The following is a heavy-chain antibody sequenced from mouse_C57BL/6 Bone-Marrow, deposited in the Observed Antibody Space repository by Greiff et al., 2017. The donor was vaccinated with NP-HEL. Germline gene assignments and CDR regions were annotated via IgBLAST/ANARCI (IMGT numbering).Heavy chain of an antibody. V-gene: IGHV1-54*01. D-gene: IGHD2-3*01. Sequence: QVQLQQSGAELVRPGTSVKVSCKASGYAFTNYLIEWVKQRPGQGLEWIGVINPGSGGTNYNEKFKGKATLTADKSSSTAYMQLSSLTSEDSAVYFCAIDGYYFYAMDYWGQGTSVTVSS. CDR1: GYAFTNYL. CDR2: INPGSGGT. CDR3: AIDGYYFYAMDY. J-gene: IGHJ4*01.